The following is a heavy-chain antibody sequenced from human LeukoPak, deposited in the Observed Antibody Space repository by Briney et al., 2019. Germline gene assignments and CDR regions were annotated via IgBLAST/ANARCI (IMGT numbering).Heavy chain of an antibody. CDR3: AKGGEMWTFFFDS. Sequence: GGSLRLSCAASGFTFTNYAMHWVRQAPGKGLEWVSIIYYDGDTSYADSVKGRFSVSRDISKNTLYLQMSSLRADDTAMYYCAKGGEMWTFFFDSWGQGSLVTVSS. CDR1: GFTFTNYA. CDR2: IYYDGDT. J-gene: IGHJ4*02. V-gene: IGHV3-NL1*01. D-gene: IGHD3-16*01.